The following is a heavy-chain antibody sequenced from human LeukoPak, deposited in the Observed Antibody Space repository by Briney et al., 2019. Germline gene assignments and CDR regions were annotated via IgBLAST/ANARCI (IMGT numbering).Heavy chain of an antibody. Sequence: ASVKVSCKASGYTFTGYYMHWVRQAPGQGLEWMGWINPNSGGTNYAQKSQGRVTMTRDTSISTAYMELSRLRSDDTAVYYCARGRGYCSSTSCHNWFDPWGQGTLVTVSS. CDR1: GYTFTGYY. J-gene: IGHJ5*02. D-gene: IGHD2-2*01. V-gene: IGHV1-2*02. CDR2: INPNSGGT. CDR3: ARGRGYCSSTSCHNWFDP.